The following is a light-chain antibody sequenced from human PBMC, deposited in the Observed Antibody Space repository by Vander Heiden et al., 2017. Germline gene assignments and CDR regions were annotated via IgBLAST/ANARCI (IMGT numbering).Light chain of an antibody. V-gene: IGLV2-23*02. J-gene: IGLJ1*01. Sequence: QSALTHPPSVPGPPGPSSTTSSTRTSSDVGGYDLVSWYQQPPGNAPKLIIYEVIKRPSGVSNRFSGSKSANTASLTISGLQAEDEADYYCCSFAVGSTYVFGTGTKVTVL. CDR3: CSFAVGSTYV. CDR1: SSDVGGYDL. CDR2: EVI.